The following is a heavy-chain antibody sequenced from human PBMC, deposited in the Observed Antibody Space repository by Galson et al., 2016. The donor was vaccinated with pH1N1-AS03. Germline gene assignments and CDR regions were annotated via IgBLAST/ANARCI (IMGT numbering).Heavy chain of an antibody. CDR2: ISWDDST. CDR3: GGSVEGV. CDR1: GFSLTSAKMG. J-gene: IGHJ6*02. V-gene: IGHV2-5*02. Sequence: PALVKPTQTLTLTCTYSGFSLTSAKMGVGWIRQPPGKALEYLALISWDDSTLYSPPLRSRLTIPKDTSRNQVVLSMTNMQPVDTGTYYFGGSVEGVWGQG.